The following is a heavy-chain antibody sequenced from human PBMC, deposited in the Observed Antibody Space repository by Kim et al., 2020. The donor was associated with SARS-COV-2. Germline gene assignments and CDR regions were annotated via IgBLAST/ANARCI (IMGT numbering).Heavy chain of an antibody. CDR1: GFTFSNYW. D-gene: IGHD6-19*01. CDR3: ARDRYSSGWYPIDY. J-gene: IGHJ4*02. CDR2: IKQDGSEK. V-gene: IGHV3-7*01. Sequence: GGSLRLSCAASGFTFSNYWMSWIRQTPGKGLECVAQIKQDGSEKNYVDSVKGRFNISRDNAKNLVYLQMNNLGVEDTAVYFCARDRYSSGWYPIDYWGQG.